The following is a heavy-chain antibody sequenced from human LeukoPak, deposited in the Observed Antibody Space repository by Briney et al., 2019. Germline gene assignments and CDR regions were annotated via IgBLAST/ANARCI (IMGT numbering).Heavy chain of an antibody. CDR2: IRYDGSNK. J-gene: IGHJ6*03. D-gene: IGHD5-12*01. Sequence: PGGSLRLSCAASGFTFSSYGMHWVRQAPGKGLEWVAFIRYDGSNKYYADSVKGRFTISRDNSKNTLYLQMKSLRAGDTAVYYCAKGGGYEAHYYYYYLDVWGKGTTVTISS. CDR1: GFTFSSYG. V-gene: IGHV3-30*02. CDR3: AKGGGYEAHYYYYYLDV.